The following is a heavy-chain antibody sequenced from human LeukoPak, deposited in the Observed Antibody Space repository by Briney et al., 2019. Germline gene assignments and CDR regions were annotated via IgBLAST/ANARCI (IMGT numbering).Heavy chain of an antibody. D-gene: IGHD6-13*01. V-gene: IGHV3-74*01. CDR2: INSGGSST. J-gene: IGHJ6*03. CDR1: GFTFSSYW. CDR3: ARHYSSSWYENYYYYMDV. Sequence: GGSLRLSCAASGFTFSSYWMHWVRQAPGKGLVWVSRINSGGSSTSYADSVKGRFTISRDNAKNTLYLQMNSLRAEDTAVYYCARHYSSSWYENYYYYMDVWGKGTTVTVSS.